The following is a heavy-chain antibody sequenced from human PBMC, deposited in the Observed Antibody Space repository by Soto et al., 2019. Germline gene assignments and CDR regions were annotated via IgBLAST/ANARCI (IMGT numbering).Heavy chain of an antibody. D-gene: IGHD3-10*01. CDR2: TRPNNGNT. CDR1: GYTFNIYG. CDR3: VRDLDGSGSYYTDY. J-gene: IGHJ4*02. Sequence: ASVKVSCKASGYTFNIYGINWVRQAPGQGLEWMGWTRPNNGNTKYAQDLQGRVTMTTDTSTGTAYMELRSLRPDDTAVYYCVRDLDGSGSYYTDYWGPGTLVTVSS. V-gene: IGHV1-18*01.